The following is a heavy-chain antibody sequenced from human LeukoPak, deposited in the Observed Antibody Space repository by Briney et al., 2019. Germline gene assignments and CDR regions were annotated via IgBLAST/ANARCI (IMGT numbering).Heavy chain of an antibody. CDR3: AMAYSSSWYYFDY. V-gene: IGHV4-59*01. J-gene: IGHJ4*02. Sequence: SETLSLTCTVSGGSISSYYWGWVRQPPGKGLEWIGYIYYSGSTNYNPSLKSRVTISVDTSKNQFSLKLSSVTAADTAVYYCAMAYSSSWYYFDYWGQGTLVTVSS. D-gene: IGHD6-13*01. CDR1: GGSISSYY. CDR2: IYYSGST.